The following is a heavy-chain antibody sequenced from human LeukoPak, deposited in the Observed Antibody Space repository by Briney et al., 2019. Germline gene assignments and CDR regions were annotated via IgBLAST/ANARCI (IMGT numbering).Heavy chain of an antibody. Sequence: PSETLSLTCTVSGYSISSGYYWGWIRQPPGKGLEWIGEINHSGSTNYNPSLKSRVTISVDTSKNQFSLKLSSVTAADTAVYYCAGTGGGYDSRGYYFDYWGQGTLVTASS. CDR1: GYSISSGYY. CDR3: AGTGGGYDSRGYYFDY. V-gene: IGHV4-38-2*02. J-gene: IGHJ4*02. CDR2: INHSGST. D-gene: IGHD5-12*01.